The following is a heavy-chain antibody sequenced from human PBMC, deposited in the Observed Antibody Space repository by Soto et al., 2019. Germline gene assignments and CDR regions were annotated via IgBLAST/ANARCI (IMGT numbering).Heavy chain of an antibody. J-gene: IGHJ4*02. Sequence: PGGSLRLSCAASQFTFSTYARTWVRQAPGKGLEWVSDISGSGNNTYYADSVKGRFTISRDNSKSTPYLQMNSLSAEDTAVYYCAKDMVHCTGTRCARYFEKWGRGTLVTVSS. D-gene: IGHD2-8*02. CDR2: ISGSGNNT. CDR1: QFTFSTYA. CDR3: AKDMVHCTGTRCARYFEK. V-gene: IGHV3-23*01.